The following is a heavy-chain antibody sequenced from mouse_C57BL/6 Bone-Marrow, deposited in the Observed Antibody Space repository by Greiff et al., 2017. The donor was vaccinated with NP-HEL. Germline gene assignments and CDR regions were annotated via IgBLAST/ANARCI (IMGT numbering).Heavy chain of an antibody. Sequence: VQLQQSGAELAKPGASVKLSCKASGYTFTSYWMHWVKQRPGQGLEWIGYINPSSGYTKYNQKFKDKATLTADKSSSTAYMQLSSLTYEDSAVYYCERFTPVVDWYFDVWGTGTTVTVSS. CDR2: INPSSGYT. J-gene: IGHJ1*03. CDR3: ERFTPVVDWYFDV. D-gene: IGHD1-1*01. V-gene: IGHV1-7*01. CDR1: GYTFTSYW.